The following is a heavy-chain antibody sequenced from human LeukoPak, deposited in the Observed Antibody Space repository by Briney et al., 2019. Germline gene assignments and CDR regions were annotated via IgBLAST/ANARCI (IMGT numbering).Heavy chain of an antibody. CDR1: GGSISCYY. J-gene: IGHJ4*02. Sequence: SETLSLTCTVSGGSISCYYWSWIRQPPGKGLEWIGYIYYSGSTNYNPSLKRRVTISVDTSKNQFSLKLSSVTAADTAVYYCARGEDSKRWAFDYWGQGTLVTVSS. V-gene: IGHV4-59*01. CDR3: ARGEDSKRWAFDY. D-gene: IGHD1-26*01. CDR2: IYYSGST.